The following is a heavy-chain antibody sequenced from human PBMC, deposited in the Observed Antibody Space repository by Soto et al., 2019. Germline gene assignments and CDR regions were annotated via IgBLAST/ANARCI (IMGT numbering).Heavy chain of an antibody. CDR3: ARDRCTNGVCYAPSDY. V-gene: IGHV3-64*01. CDR1: GCTFSTYA. D-gene: IGHD2-8*01. Sequence: EVQLVESGGGLVQPGGSLRLSCATSGCTFSTYAMHWVRQAPGKGLEYVSAISSNGRSTYYANSVKGRFTISRDNSKNTLYLQMDSLRAEDMAVYYCARDRCTNGVCYAPSDYWGQGTLVTVSS. J-gene: IGHJ4*02. CDR2: ISSNGRST.